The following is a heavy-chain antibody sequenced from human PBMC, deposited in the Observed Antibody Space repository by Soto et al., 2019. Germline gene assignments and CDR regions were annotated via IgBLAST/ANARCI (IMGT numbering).Heavy chain of an antibody. J-gene: IGHJ4*02. CDR1: GFAFISYA. V-gene: IGHV3-23*01. CDR3: ATVLRYFDWLSYFDY. Sequence: WGSLRLSCAASGFAFISYAIIFCRHSPVKGLEWVSAISGSGGSTYYADSVKGRFTISRDNSKNTLYLQMNSLRAEDTAVYYCATVLRYFDWLSYFDYWGQGTLVTVSS. CDR2: ISGSGGST. D-gene: IGHD3-9*01.